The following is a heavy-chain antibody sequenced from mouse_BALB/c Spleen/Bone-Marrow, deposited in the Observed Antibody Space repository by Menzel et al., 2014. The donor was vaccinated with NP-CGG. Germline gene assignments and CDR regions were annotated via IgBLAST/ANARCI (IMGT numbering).Heavy chain of an antibody. CDR1: GFTLSGYN. V-gene: IGHV5-6-4*01. CDR2: ISSGGSYT. D-gene: IGHD1-2*01. CDR3: TKLLRLRKYFDV. Sequence: EVSVVESGGGLVKPGGSLKLSCAASGFTLSGYNMSWVRRTPEKRLEWVATISSGGSYTYYLDSVKGRFTISRDNAENTLYLQMSSLKSEDTAMYYCTKLLRLRKYFDVWGAGTTVTVSS. J-gene: IGHJ1*01.